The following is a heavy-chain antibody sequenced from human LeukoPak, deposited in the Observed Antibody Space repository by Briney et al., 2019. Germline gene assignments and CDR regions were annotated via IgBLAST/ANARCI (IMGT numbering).Heavy chain of an antibody. V-gene: IGHV4-39*01. CDR1: GGPLSSSSYY. CDR3: ARRRRYYYDSSGYPYYFDY. D-gene: IGHD3-22*01. CDR2: IYYSGST. Sequence: PSETLSLTCTVSGGPLSSSSYYWGWIPQPPGKGLEWIGSIYYSGSTYYNPSLKSRVTISVDTSKNQFSLKLSSVTAADTAVYYCARRRRYYYDSSGYPYYFDYWGQGTLVTVSS. J-gene: IGHJ4*02.